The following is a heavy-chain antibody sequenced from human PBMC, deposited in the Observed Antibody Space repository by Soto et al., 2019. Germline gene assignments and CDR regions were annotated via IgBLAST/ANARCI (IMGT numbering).Heavy chain of an antibody. D-gene: IGHD2-15*01. Sequence: QVHLLLQSGAEVKKPGSSVKVSCKASGGTPSNSAISWVRQAPGQGLEWMGGIIPVFGLVKYAQNFQGRVTITAAESTNRAYMELSSLRPEDTAVYYCAGGRIVVVGSRAYYGMDVWGQGTTVTVSS. J-gene: IGHJ6*02. CDR3: AGGRIVVVGSRAYYGMDV. V-gene: IGHV1-69*01. CDR1: GGTPSNSA. CDR2: IIPVFGLV.